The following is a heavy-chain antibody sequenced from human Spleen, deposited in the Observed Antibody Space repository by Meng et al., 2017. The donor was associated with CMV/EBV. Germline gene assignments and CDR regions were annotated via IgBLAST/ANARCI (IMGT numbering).Heavy chain of an antibody. J-gene: IGHJ5*02. V-gene: IGHV1-2*02. D-gene: IGHD3-22*01. Sequence: YTFPGYYLPWVRQSPGQGLEWMGWINPHSGGTNYAQKFQGRVTMTRDTSISTAYMELSRLRSDDTAVYYCARDLYYDSSGYQNWFDPWGQGTLVTVSS. CDR2: INPHSGGT. CDR3: ARDLYYDSSGYQNWFDP. CDR1: YTFPGYY.